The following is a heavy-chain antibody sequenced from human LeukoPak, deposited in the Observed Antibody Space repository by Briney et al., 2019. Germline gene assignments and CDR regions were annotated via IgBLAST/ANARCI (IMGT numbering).Heavy chain of an antibody. CDR3: ARVPAMARYYYYYMDV. V-gene: IGHV4-30-2*01. J-gene: IGHJ6*03. CDR1: GGSISSGGYY. Sequence: SQTLSLTCTVSGGSISSGGYYWSWIRQPPGKGLEWIGYIYHSGSTYYNPSLKSRVTISVDRSKNQFSLKLSSVTAADTAVYYCARVPAMARYYYYYMDVWGKGTTVTVSS. CDR2: IYHSGST. D-gene: IGHD5-18*01.